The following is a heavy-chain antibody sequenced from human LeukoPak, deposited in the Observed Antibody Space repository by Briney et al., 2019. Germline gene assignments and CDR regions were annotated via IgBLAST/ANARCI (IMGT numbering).Heavy chain of an antibody. J-gene: IGHJ4*02. CDR3: ATESLFGVVINARAYFDY. V-gene: IGHV1-24*01. D-gene: IGHD3-3*01. CDR1: GYTLTELS. Sequence: GASVKVSCKVSGYTLTELSMHWVRQAPGKGLEWMGGFDPEDGETIYAQKFQGRVTMTEDTSTDTAYMELSSLRSEDTAVYYCATESLFGVVINARAYFDYWGQGTLVTVSS. CDR2: FDPEDGET.